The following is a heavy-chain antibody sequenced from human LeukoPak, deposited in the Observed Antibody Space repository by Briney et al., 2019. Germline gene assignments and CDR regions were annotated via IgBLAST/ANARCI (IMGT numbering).Heavy chain of an antibody. J-gene: IGHJ6*04. CDR1: RFTFSSYA. CDR3: AELGITMIGGV. CDR2: ISYDGSNT. Sequence: PGRSLRLSCAASRFTFSSYAMLWVRQLPGKGLEWVAIISYDGSNTYYADSVKGRFTISRDNAKNSLYLQMNSLRAEDTAVYYCAELGITMIGGVWGKGTTVTISS. V-gene: IGHV3-30*04. D-gene: IGHD3-10*02.